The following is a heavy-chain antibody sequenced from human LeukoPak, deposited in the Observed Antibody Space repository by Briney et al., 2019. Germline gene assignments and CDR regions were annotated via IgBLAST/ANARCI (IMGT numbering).Heavy chain of an antibody. D-gene: IGHD6-13*01. CDR3: ARGESSSWYNHFDY. CDR2: IIPIFGTA. CDR1: GGTFSSYA. V-gene: IGHV1-69*13. Sequence: SVKVSCKASGGTFSSYAISGVRQAPGQGVEWMGGIIPIFGTANYAQKFQGRVTITADESTSTAYMELSSLRSEDTAVYYCARGESSSWYNHFDYWGQGTLVTVSS. J-gene: IGHJ4*02.